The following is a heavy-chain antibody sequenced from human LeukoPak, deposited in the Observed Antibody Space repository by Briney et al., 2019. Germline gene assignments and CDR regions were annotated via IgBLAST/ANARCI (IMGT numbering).Heavy chain of an antibody. CDR2: IKHSGST. Sequence: SETLSLTCAVYGGSFCGYYWSWIRQPPGKGLEWIGEIKHSGSTNYNPSHKSRVTISVDTSKNQFSLQLSSVTAADTAVYYSARSWGSYRPADYWGQGTLVTVSS. J-gene: IGHJ4*02. CDR1: GGSFCGYY. CDR3: ARSWGSYRPADY. V-gene: IGHV4-34*01. D-gene: IGHD3-16*02.